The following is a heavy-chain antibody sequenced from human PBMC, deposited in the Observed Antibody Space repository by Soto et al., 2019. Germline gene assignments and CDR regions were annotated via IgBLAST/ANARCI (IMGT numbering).Heavy chain of an antibody. J-gene: IGHJ2*01. CDR3: ARSGYSSGWYHWYFDL. V-gene: IGHV1-3*01. Sequence: ASVKVSCKASGYTFINYVIHWVRQAPGQRLEWMGWINAGNGNTKYSQNFQDRVTITRDTSASTAYMELSSLRSEDTAVFYCARSGYSSGWYHWYFDLWGRGTLVTVSS. CDR2: INAGNGNT. CDR1: GYTFINYV. D-gene: IGHD6-19*01.